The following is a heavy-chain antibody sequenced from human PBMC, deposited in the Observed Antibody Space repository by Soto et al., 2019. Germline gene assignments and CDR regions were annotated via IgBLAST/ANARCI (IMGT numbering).Heavy chain of an antibody. CDR3: ARDWSRYYDNSGLIWFY. V-gene: IGHV1-18*04. CDR1: VYTFRSYG. CDR2: ISAYNGDT. D-gene: IGHD3-22*01. Sequence: XSVKVSCEASVYTFRSYGISWVRQAPGQGLEWVGWISAYNGDTHYAPKFQDRITLTTETSTDTAYMELRSLRLDDTAVYYCARDWSRYYDNSGLIWFYWGQGSLVTVSS. J-gene: IGHJ4*02.